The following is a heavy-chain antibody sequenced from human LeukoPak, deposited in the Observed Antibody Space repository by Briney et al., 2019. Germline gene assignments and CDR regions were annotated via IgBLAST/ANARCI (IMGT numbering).Heavy chain of an antibody. J-gene: IGHJ4*02. D-gene: IGHD3-10*01. CDR1: GFTFSSYA. CDR2: ISSNGGST. V-gene: IGHV3-64*01. CDR3: AGPSGSYYNSLGY. Sequence: GGSLRLSCAASGFTFSSYAMHWVRQAPGKGLEYVSAISSNGGSTYYANSVKGRFTISRDNSKNTLYLQMGSLRAEDMAVYYCAGPSGSYYNSLGYWGQGTLVTVSS.